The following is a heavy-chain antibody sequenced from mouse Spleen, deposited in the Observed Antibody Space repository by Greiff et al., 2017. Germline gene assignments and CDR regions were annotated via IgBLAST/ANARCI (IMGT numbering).Heavy chain of an antibody. V-gene: IGHV5-6*01. J-gene: IGHJ2*01. CDR1: GFTFSSYG. Sequence: EVQGVESGGDLVKPGGSLKLSCAASGFTFSSYGMSWVRQTPDKRLEWVATISSGGSYTYYPDSVKGRFTISRDNAKNTLYLQMSSLKSEDTAMYYCARPSQLSYFNYWGQGTTLTVSS. CDR3: ARPSQLSYFNY. CDR2: ISSGGSYT. D-gene: IGHD3-2*02.